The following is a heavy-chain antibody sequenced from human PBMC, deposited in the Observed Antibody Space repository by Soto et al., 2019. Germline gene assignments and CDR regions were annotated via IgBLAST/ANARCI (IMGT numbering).Heavy chain of an antibody. V-gene: IGHV1-8*01. D-gene: IGHD5-18*01. Sequence: QVQLVQSGAEVKKPGASVKVSCKASGYTFTSYDINWVRQATGQGLEWMGWMNPNSGNTVYAQKFQGRVTMSRSTSIRTAYMALSILRSEDTAEYSCAREALLRMDVWGQGTTVTVSS. CDR3: AREALLRMDV. CDR1: GYTFTSYD. CDR2: MNPNSGNT. J-gene: IGHJ6*02.